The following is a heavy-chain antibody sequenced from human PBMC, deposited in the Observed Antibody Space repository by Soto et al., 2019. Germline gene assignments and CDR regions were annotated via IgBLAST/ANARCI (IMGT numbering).Heavy chain of an antibody. D-gene: IGHD4-17*01. J-gene: IGHJ4*02. CDR3: ARLRDRRDFDY. V-gene: IGHV4-59*01. CDR1: GGSISSYY. CDR2: IYYSGST. Sequence: SLTCTVSGGSISSYYWSWIRQPPGKGLEWIGYIYYSGSTNYNPSLKSRVTISVDTSKNQFSLKLSSVTAADTAVYYCARLRDRRDFDYWGQGTLVTVSS.